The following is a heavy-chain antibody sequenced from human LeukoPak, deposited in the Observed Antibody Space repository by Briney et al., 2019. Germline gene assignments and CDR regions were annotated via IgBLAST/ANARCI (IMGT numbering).Heavy chain of an antibody. CDR1: GGSISSGGYY. J-gene: IGHJ4*02. D-gene: IGHD3-10*01. Sequence: SETLSLTCTVSGGSISSGGYYWSWIRQHPGKGLEWIGYIYYSESAYYNPSLKSRVTISVDTSKNQFSLKLSSVTATDTAVYYCARAIYYYGSGSSPRYYFDYWGQGTLVTVSS. V-gene: IGHV4-31*03. CDR3: ARAIYYYGSGSSPRYYFDY. CDR2: IYYSESA.